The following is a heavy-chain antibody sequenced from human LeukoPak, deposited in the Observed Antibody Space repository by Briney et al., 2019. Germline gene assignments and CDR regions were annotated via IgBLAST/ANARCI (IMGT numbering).Heavy chain of an antibody. J-gene: IGHJ4*02. V-gene: IGHV3-21*01. CDR2: ISSSSSYI. Sequence: SGGSLRLSCAASGFTFSSYSMNWVRQAPGKGLEWVSSISSSSSYIYYADSVKGRFTISRDNAKNSLYLQMNSLRAEDTAVYYCVREEMATIKVDYWGQGTLVTVSS. CDR1: GFTFSSYS. CDR3: VREEMATIKVDY. D-gene: IGHD5-24*01.